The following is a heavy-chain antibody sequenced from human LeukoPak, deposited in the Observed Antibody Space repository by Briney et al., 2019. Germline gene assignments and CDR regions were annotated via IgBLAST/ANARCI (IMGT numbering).Heavy chain of an antibody. CDR3: TTERGSYNY. CDR2: ITPIFGTA. V-gene: IGHV1-69*13. J-gene: IGHJ4*02. CDR1: GGTFSSYA. Sequence: SVKVSCKASGGTFSSYAISWVRQAPGQGLEWMGGITPIFGTANYAQKFQGRVTITADESTSTAYMELSGLTSEDTAFYYCTTERGSYNYWGQGTLVTVSS. D-gene: IGHD1-1*01.